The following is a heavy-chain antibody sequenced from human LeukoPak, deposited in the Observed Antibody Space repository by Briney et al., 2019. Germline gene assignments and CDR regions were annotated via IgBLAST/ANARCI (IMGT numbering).Heavy chain of an antibody. D-gene: IGHD4/OR15-4a*01. CDR2: FSGRGGST. V-gene: IGHV3-23*01. CDR3: VKSGLSRFDY. Sequence: GGSLRLSCAASGFTFSNYAMSWVRQAPGKGLEWVSAFSGRGGSTYYADSVKGRFTISRDNSKNTLDLQMNSLRADDTAVYYCVKSGLSRFDYWGQGTLVTVSS. CDR1: GFTFSNYA. J-gene: IGHJ4*02.